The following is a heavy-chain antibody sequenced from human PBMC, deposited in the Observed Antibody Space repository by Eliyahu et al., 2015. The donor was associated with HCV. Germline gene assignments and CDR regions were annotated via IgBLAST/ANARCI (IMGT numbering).Heavy chain of an antibody. Sequence: QLRLQESGPGLVKPSETLSLTCSXSGGSIXXSXYYWGWIRQPPGKGLXWIGSIYYSGSTYYNPSLKSRVTISVDTSKNQFSLKLSSVTAADTAVYYCARNQRGWELLLHFDYWGQGTLVTVSS. J-gene: IGHJ4*02. CDR1: GGSIXXSXYY. CDR2: IYYSGST. CDR3: ARNQRGWELLLHFDY. D-gene: IGHD1-26*01. V-gene: IGHV4-39*01.